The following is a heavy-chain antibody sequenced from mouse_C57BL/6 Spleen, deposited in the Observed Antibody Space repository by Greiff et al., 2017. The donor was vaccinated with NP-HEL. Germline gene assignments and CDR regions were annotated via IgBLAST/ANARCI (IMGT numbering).Heavy chain of an antibody. CDR3: ARTGDYSNLYFDY. CDR1: GYTFTNYW. J-gene: IGHJ2*01. D-gene: IGHD2-5*01. Sequence: VQLQQSGAELVRPGTSVKMSCKASGYTFTNYWIGWAKQRPGHGLEWIGDIYPGGGYTNYNEKFKGKATLTADKSSSTAYMQFSSLTSEDSAIYYCARTGDYSNLYFDYWGQGTTLTVSS. CDR2: IYPGGGYT. V-gene: IGHV1-63*01.